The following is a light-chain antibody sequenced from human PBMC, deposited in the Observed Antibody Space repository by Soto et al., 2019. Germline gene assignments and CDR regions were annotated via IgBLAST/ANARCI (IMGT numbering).Light chain of an antibody. V-gene: IGKV1-39*01. Sequence: DIQMTQSPSSLSAPVGDRVTITCRASQSISSYLNWYQQKPGKAPKLLIYAASSLQSGVPSRFSGSGSGTDFTLTISSLQPEDFATYYCQQSYITPQTFGQGTKLEIK. CDR1: QSISSY. CDR2: AAS. J-gene: IGKJ2*01. CDR3: QQSYITPQT.